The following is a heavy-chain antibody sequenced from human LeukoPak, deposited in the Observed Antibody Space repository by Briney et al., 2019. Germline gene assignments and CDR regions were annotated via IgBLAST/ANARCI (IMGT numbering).Heavy chain of an antibody. CDR1: GGSVRDYY. D-gene: IGHD2-2*01. CDR2: IHHSGST. Sequence: PSETLSLTCAVSGGSVRDYYWSWIRQPPGKGLEWIAEIHHSGSTNYNPSLKSRVTISVDTSKNQFSLKLSSVTAADTAVYYCAAEAYCSSTSCYDYYYYYMDVWGKGTTVTVSS. J-gene: IGHJ6*03. V-gene: IGHV4-34*01. CDR3: AAEAYCSSTSCYDYYYYYMDV.